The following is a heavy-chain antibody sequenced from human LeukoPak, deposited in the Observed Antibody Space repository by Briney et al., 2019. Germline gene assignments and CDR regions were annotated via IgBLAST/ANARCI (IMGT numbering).Heavy chain of an antibody. D-gene: IGHD1-20*01. CDR2: IDPSGGST. J-gene: IGHJ3*02. CDR3: ARSRITGVDDAFDI. CDR1: GYTFTSYY. Sequence: ASVKVSCKASGYTFTSYYRHWVRQSPGQGLEWMGIIDPSGGSTSYAQKFQGIVTMTRDMSKSTVYMELSSLRSEDTAVYYCARSRITGVDDAFDIWGQGTMVTVSS. V-gene: IGHV1-46*01.